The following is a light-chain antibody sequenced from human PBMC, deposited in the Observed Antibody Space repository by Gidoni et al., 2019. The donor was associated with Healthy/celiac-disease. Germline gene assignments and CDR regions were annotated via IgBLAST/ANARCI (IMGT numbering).Light chain of an antibody. J-gene: IGKJ4*01. V-gene: IGKV1-39*01. CDR3: QQSYSTPPT. Sequence: DIQMNQSPSSLSASVGDRVTITCRASQSISSYLNWYQQKPGKAPKLLIYAASSLQSGGPSRFSGSGSGTAFTLTIRSLPPEDFAPYYCQQSYSTPPTFGGXTKVEIK. CDR1: QSISSY. CDR2: AAS.